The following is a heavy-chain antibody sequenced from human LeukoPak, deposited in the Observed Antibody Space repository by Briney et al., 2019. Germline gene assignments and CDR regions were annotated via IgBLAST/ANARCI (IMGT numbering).Heavy chain of an antibody. D-gene: IGHD3-22*01. Sequence: GGSLRLSCAASGFIVSSNYMSWVRQAPGKGLEWVSVIYSGGSTYYADSVKGRFTISRDNSKNTLYLQMNSLRAEDTAVYYCARERSGNYYDSTDYWGQGTLVTVSS. V-gene: IGHV3-66*01. CDR1: GFIVSSNY. CDR3: ARERSGNYYDSTDY. CDR2: IYSGGST. J-gene: IGHJ4*02.